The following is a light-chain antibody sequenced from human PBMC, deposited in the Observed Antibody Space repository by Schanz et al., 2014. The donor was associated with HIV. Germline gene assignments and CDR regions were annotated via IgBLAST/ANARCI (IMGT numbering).Light chain of an antibody. Sequence: EIVLTQSPATLSLFPGERATLSCWASQRLDSSSLAWYQQKPGQAPRLLIYGTSSRATGIPDRFSGSGSGTDFTLTISSLQAEDVAVYYCQQYYSSPLTFGGGTKVEIK. CDR3: QQYYSSPLT. V-gene: IGKV3-20*01. J-gene: IGKJ4*01. CDR2: GTS. CDR1: QRLDSSS.